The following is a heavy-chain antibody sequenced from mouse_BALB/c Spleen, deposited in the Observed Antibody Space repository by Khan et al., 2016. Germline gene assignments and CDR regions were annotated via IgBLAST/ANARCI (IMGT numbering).Heavy chain of an antibody. V-gene: IGHV3-2*02. D-gene: IGHD1-1*01. CDR3: TRGNYYGYYFDY. CDR1: GYSITSGYA. CDR2: ISYSGVT. J-gene: IGHJ2*01. Sequence: EVQLVESGPGLVKPAQSLSLTCTVSGYSITSGYAWNWIRQSPGNKLEWVGNISYSGVTSYTPSLKSRISITRDTSKNQFFLQLNSVTIEATATYYCTRGNYYGYYFDYWGQGTTLTIAS.